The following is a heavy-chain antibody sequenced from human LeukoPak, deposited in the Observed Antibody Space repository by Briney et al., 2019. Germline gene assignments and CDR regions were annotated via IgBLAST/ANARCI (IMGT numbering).Heavy chain of an antibody. D-gene: IGHD1-26*01. V-gene: IGHV3-30-3*01. CDR1: GFTFSSYA. CDR3: ARGSDAYSGNPPAFDI. J-gene: IGHJ3*02. Sequence: PGGSLRLSCAASGFTFSSYAMHWVRQAPGKGLEWVAVISYDGSNKYYADSVKGRFTISRDNSKNTLYLQMNSLRAEDTAVYYCARGSDAYSGNPPAFDIWGQGTMVTVSS. CDR2: ISYDGSNK.